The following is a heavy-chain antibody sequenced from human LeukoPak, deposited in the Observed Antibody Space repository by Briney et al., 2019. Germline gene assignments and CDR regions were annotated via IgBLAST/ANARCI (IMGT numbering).Heavy chain of an antibody. Sequence: PSETLSLTCTVSGGSISSYYWSWIRQPPGKGLEWLGYIYYSGSTNYNPSLKSRVTISVDTSKNQFSLKLSSVTAADTAVYYCAGCPADSYGYIGYFDLWGRGTLVTVSS. D-gene: IGHD5-18*01. J-gene: IGHJ2*01. CDR1: GGSISSYY. V-gene: IGHV4-59*01. CDR3: AGCPADSYGYIGYFDL. CDR2: IYYSGST.